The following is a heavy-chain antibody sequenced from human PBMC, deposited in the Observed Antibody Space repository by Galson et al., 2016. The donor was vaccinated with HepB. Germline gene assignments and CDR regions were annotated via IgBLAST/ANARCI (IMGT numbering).Heavy chain of an antibody. J-gene: IGHJ5*02. CDR3: ARGGGGLAAAGNRWFDP. Sequence: SVKVSCKASGYTFTSYAMHWVRQAPGQRLEWMGWINAGNGNTKYSQNFQGRVTITRDTSARTAYMGLSSLRSEDTAVYYCARGGGGLAAAGNRWFDPWGQETLVTVSS. D-gene: IGHD6-13*01. CDR2: INAGNGNT. CDR1: GYTFTSYA. V-gene: IGHV1-3*01.